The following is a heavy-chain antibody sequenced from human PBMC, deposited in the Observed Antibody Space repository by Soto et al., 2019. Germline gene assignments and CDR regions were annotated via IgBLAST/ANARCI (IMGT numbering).Heavy chain of an antibody. V-gene: IGHV1-69*01. J-gene: IGHJ6*02. Sequence: QVQLVQSGAEVKKPGSSVKVSCKASGGTFSSYAISWVRQAPGQGLEWMGGIIPIFGTANYAQKFQGRVRITADESTSTAYMELGSLRSEDTAVYYCARNYYDSSGYYYYYGMDVWGQGTTVTVSS. CDR1: GGTFSSYA. D-gene: IGHD3-22*01. CDR3: ARNYYDSSGYYYYYGMDV. CDR2: IIPIFGTA.